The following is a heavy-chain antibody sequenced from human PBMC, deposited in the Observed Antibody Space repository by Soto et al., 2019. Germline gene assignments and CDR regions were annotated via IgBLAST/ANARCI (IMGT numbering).Heavy chain of an antibody. Sequence: QVQLQESGPGLVKPSETLSLTCTVSGGSIRSYYWSWIRQPPGKGLEWIGYVYYSGSTNYNPSLKSRVTMSGGTSKTRFSPKLTSVTAADTAVYYCVREHCSGGSCYLRGNEYFDYWGQGTLVTVSS. CDR3: VREHCSGGSCYLRGNEYFDY. D-gene: IGHD2-15*01. CDR2: VYYSGST. CDR1: GGSIRSYY. V-gene: IGHV4-59*01. J-gene: IGHJ4*02.